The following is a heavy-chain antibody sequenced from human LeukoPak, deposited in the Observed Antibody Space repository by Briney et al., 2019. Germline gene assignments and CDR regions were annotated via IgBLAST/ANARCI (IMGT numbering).Heavy chain of an antibody. J-gene: IGHJ6*02. D-gene: IGHD2-15*01. CDR1: GFTFSSYN. CDR2: ISSSSTYI. V-gene: IGHV3-21*01. Sequence: PGGSLRLSCAASGFTFSSYNINWVRQAPGKGLEWVSSISSSSTYIYNADSVKGRFTISRDNAKNSLYLQMSSLRAEDTAVYYCAREGIVVVVTALYGMDVWGQGTTVTVSS. CDR3: AREGIVVVVTALYGMDV.